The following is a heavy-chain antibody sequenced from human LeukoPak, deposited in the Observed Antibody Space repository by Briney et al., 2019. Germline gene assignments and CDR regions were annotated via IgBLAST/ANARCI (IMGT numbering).Heavy chain of an antibody. CDR3: ARDGVTTRRQTYYYYMDV. Sequence: GRALRLSCAASGFTFSSYVMHWVRQAPGKGLEWVAVICYDGSNKYYADSVKGRFTISRDNSKNTLYLQMNSLRAEDTAVYYCARDGVTTRRQTYYYYMDVWGKGTTVTVSS. V-gene: IGHV3-33*01. J-gene: IGHJ6*03. D-gene: IGHD1-26*01. CDR1: GFTFSSYV. CDR2: ICYDGSNK.